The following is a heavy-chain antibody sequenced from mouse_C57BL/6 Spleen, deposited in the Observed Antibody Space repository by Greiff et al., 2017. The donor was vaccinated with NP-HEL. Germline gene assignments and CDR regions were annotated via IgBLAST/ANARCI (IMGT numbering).Heavy chain of an antibody. CDR3: ARDPYLYYFDY. D-gene: IGHD5-1*01. Sequence: QVQLQQSGAELVKPGASVKISCKASGYAFSSYWMNWVKQRPGKGLEWIGQIYPGDGDTNYNGKFKGKATLTADKSSSTAYMQLSSLTSEDSAVYFCARDPYLYYFDYWGQGTTLTVSS. CDR2: IYPGDGDT. CDR1: GYAFSSYW. V-gene: IGHV1-80*01. J-gene: IGHJ2*01.